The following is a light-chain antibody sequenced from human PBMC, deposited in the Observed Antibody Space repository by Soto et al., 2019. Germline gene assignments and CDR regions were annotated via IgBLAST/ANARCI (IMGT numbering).Light chain of an antibody. CDR1: QSISSY. J-gene: IGKJ1*01. V-gene: IGKV1-39*01. CDR3: QQSYSSPPT. CDR2: AAS. Sequence: IQMTQSASSLSASVGHRVTIICRASQSISSYLNWYQQKQGKAPKLLIYAASSLQSGVPSRFSGSISGPDFTLTISSLQTEDFATYDCQQSYSSPPTFGQGTKVDIK.